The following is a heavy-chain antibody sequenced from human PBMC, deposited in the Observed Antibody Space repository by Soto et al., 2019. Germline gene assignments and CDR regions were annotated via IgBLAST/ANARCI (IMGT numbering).Heavy chain of an antibody. Sequence: PGGSLRLSCAASGFTFSSYGMHWVRQAPGKGLEWVAVISYDGSNKYYADSVKGRFTISRDNSKNTLYLQMNSLRAEDMAVYYCAKDRVVYAIEVGPFDYWGQGTLVTVSS. CDR2: ISYDGSNK. V-gene: IGHV3-30*18. CDR1: GFTFSSYG. D-gene: IGHD2-8*02. J-gene: IGHJ4*02. CDR3: AKDRVVYAIEVGPFDY.